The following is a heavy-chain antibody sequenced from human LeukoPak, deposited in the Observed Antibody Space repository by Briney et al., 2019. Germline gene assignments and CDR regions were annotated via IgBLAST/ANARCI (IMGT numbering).Heavy chain of an antibody. CDR1: GGSISSGSYY. CDR2: IYTSGST. Sequence: SETLSLTCTVSGGSISSGSYYWSWIRQPAGKGLEWIGRIYTSGSTNYNPSLKSRVTISEDTSKNQFSLKLSSVTAADTAVYYCARQDWFVDYWGQGSLVTVSS. J-gene: IGHJ4*02. CDR3: ARQDWFVDY. V-gene: IGHV4-61*02. D-gene: IGHD3/OR15-3a*01.